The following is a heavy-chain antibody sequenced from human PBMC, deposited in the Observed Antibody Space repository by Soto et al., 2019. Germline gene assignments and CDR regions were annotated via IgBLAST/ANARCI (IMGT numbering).Heavy chain of an antibody. V-gene: IGHV3-30-3*01. J-gene: IGHJ6*02. CDR2: ISYDGSNK. D-gene: IGHD6-25*01. CDR3: ARDSEGYSSGIFDYYYYGMDV. CDR1: GFTFSSYA. Sequence: GGSLRLSCAASGFTFSSYAMHWVRQAPGKGLEWVAVISYDGSNKYYADSVKGRFTISRDNSKNTLYLQMNSLRAEDTAVYYCARDSEGYSSGIFDYYYYGMDVWGQGTTVTVSS.